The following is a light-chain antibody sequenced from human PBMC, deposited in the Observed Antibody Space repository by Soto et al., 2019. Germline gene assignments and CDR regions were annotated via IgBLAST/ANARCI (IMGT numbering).Light chain of an antibody. J-gene: IGKJ5*01. V-gene: IGKV1-27*01. CDR3: QKYNTVPAT. Sequence: DIQMTQSPPSLSASVGDRVTITCRASQGIGNSLAWYQQKPGTVPKLLIYSASTLQSRVPPRFSGSGSGTDFTLTISSLQPEDVAAYYCQKYNTVPATFGQGTRREIK. CDR1: QGIGNS. CDR2: SAS.